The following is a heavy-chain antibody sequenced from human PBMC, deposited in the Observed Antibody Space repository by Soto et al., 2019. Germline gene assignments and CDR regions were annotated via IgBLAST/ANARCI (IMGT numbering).Heavy chain of an antibody. CDR3: ARIDRSSSAGHYGMDV. CDR1: KYTFTSYD. D-gene: IGHD6-6*01. CDR2: MNPNSGNT. V-gene: IGHV1-8*01. J-gene: IGHJ6*02. Sequence: QVKLVQSGAEVKKPGASVKVSCKASKYTFTSYDIHWVRQATGQGLEWMGWMNPNSGNTGYAQKFQGRVTMTRNTSINTAYMELSSLKSEDTAVYYCARIDRSSSAGHYGMDVWGQGTTVTVSS.